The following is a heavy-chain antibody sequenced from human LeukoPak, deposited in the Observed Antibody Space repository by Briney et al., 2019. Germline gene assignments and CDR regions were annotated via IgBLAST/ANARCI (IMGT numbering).Heavy chain of an antibody. D-gene: IGHD3-9*01. CDR1: GFTFSYYA. CDR3: AKGIDILTAYLDY. J-gene: IGHJ4*02. V-gene: IGHV3-23*01. CDR2: ISGSGGNT. Sequence: GGSLRLPCAASGFTFSYYAMYWVRQAPGKGLEWVSAISGSGGNTYYADSVKGRFTISRDNPRNTLYLQMNSLRAEDSAVYYCAKGIDILTAYLDYWGQGTLVTVSS.